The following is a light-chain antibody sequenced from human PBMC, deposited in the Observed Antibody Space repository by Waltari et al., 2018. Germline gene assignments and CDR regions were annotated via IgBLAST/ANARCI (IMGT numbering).Light chain of an antibody. Sequence: EIVLTQSPGSLSSSPGERVTLSCRASQSVSRALAWYQQKPGQAPRLLICGASNRATGTPDRFSGGGSATDFSLTISRLEPEDFAVYYCQKYVRLPATFGQGTKVEIK. CDR1: QSVSRA. J-gene: IGKJ1*01. CDR3: QKYVRLPAT. CDR2: GAS. V-gene: IGKV3-20*01.